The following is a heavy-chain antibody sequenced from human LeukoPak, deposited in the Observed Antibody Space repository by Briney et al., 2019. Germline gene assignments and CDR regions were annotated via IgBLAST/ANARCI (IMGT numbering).Heavy chain of an antibody. CDR2: IYHSGST. CDR3: ARDWMGYCSSTSCDPPHYYYMDV. D-gene: IGHD2-2*01. J-gene: IGHJ6*03. CDR1: GGSISSGGYY. V-gene: IGHV4-30-2*01. Sequence: SETLSLTCTVSGGSISSGGYYWSWIRQPPGKGLEWIGYIYHSGSTYYNPSLKSRVTISVDRSKNQFSLKLSSVTAADTAVYYCARDWMGYCSSTSCDPPHYYYMDVWGKGTTVTVSS.